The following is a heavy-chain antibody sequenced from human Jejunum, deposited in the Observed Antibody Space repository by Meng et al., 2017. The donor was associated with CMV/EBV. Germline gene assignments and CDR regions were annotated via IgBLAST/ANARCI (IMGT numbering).Heavy chain of an antibody. CDR2: YIYYGGNT. D-gene: IGHD3-10*01. J-gene: IGHJ1*01. Sequence: WCLRAPGGGVLWFSRYIYYGGNTMYADSVEGRFTISRDNAKNTLSLQINTLSGEDTAVYYCARAWAYGVGSHYNSFLQDWGQGALVTVSS. V-gene: IGHV3-74*03. CDR3: ARAWAYGVGSHYNSFLQD.